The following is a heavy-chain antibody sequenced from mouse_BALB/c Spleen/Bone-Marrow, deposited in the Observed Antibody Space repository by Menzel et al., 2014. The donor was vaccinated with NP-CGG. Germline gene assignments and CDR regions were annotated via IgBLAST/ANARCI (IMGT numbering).Heavy chain of an antibody. D-gene: IGHD1-1*01. V-gene: IGHV5-15*02. CDR1: GFTFSDYG. CDR3: ARDQVYYYGSSYGYFDV. Sequence: EVMLVESGGGLVQPGGSRKLSCAASGFTFSDYGMAWVRQAPGKGPEWVAFISNLAYSIYYADTVTGRFTISRENAKNTLYLEMSSLRSEDTAMYYCARDQVYYYGSSYGYFDVWGAGTTVTVSP. J-gene: IGHJ1*01. CDR2: ISNLAYSI.